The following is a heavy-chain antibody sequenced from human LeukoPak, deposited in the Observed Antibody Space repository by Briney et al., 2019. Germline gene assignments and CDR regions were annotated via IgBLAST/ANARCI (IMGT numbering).Heavy chain of an antibody. V-gene: IGHV3-30*04. Sequence: PGKSLRLSRAASEFTFSNYAMHWVRQAPGKGLEWVSFISYNGGEKYYPDSVKGRFTISRDNSKNTLYLEMDSLTVEDTAVYYCTSGFRDRNFDLDYWGQGSLVTVSS. CDR2: ISYNGGEK. CDR3: TSGFRDRNFDLDY. J-gene: IGHJ4*02. D-gene: IGHD1-7*01. CDR1: EFTFSNYA.